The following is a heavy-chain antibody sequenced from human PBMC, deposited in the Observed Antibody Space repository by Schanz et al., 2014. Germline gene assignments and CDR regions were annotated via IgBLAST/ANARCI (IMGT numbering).Heavy chain of an antibody. Sequence: QVQLQESGPGLVKPSETLSLTCTVSGGSIRSGTYYWSWIRQPAGKALEWVGRVFPNGITNYNPSLKSRVTISLDTSRNRFALTLTSRTAADTAVYYCARDSTWRLDLWGRGTLVTVSS. D-gene: IGHD5-12*01. J-gene: IGHJ2*01. CDR2: VFPNGIT. V-gene: IGHV4-61*02. CDR3: ARDSTWRLDL. CDR1: GGSIRSGTYY.